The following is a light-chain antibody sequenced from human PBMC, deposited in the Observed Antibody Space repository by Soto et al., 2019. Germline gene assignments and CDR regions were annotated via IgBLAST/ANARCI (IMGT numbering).Light chain of an antibody. Sequence: DIVLTQSPVSLPVTPGEPASISCRSSQSLLHSDGYNYLDWYLQRPGQSPQLLISVGSTRASGVPDRFSGSGSGTDFTLRISRVEAEDVGVYYCMQAVYTRTFGPGTKVDIK. J-gene: IGKJ1*01. CDR3: MQAVYTRT. V-gene: IGKV2-28*01. CDR2: VGS. CDR1: QSLLHSDGYNY.